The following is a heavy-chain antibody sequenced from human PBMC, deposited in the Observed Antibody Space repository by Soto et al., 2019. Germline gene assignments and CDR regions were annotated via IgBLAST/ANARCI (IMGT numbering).Heavy chain of an antibody. J-gene: IGHJ4*02. V-gene: IGHV3-23*01. CDR2: ISGGGGTT. CDR3: ATGYRTASGPIDS. CDR1: GFTFNSYA. D-gene: IGHD2-8*02. Sequence: GGSLRLSCAASGFTFNSYAMSWVRQAPGKGLEWVSAISGGGGTTYYADSVKGRFTISRDNSKNTLSLQMNSLRAEDTALYYCATGYRTASGPIDSFGQGTLVTVSS.